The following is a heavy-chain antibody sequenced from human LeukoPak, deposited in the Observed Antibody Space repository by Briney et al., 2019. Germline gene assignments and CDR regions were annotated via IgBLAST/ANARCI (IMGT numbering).Heavy chain of an antibody. CDR2: INPNSGGT. V-gene: IGHV1-2*02. CDR3: ARDSGSWGWVPDY. CDR1: GYTFTGYY. Sequence: GASVKVSCKASGYTFTGYYMHWVRQAPGQGLEWMGWINPNSGGTNYAQKLQGRVTMTTDTSTSTAYMELSSLRSEDTAVYYCARDSGSWGWVPDYWGQGTLVTVSS. D-gene: IGHD1-26*01. J-gene: IGHJ4*02.